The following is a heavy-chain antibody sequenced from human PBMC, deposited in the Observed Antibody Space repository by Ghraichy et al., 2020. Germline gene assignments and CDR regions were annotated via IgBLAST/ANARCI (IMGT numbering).Heavy chain of an antibody. V-gene: IGHV4-34*01. D-gene: IGHD2-8*01. Sequence: SETLSLTCAVYGGSFSGYYWSWIRQPPGKGLEWIGEINHSGSTNYNPSLKSRVVISVDTSRNQFSLKLTSLTAADTAVYYCARLNGGYCVNGVCYNRDKRDCWGRGTPVTVSS. CDR2: INHSGST. J-gene: IGHJ4*02. CDR3: ARLNGGYCVNGVCYNRDKRDC. CDR1: GGSFSGYY.